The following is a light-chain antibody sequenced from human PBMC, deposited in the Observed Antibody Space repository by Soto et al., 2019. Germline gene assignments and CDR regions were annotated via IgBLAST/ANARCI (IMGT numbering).Light chain of an antibody. CDR1: QGIRSW. CDR3: QQANSIPLT. CDR2: AAS. Sequence: DIQMTQSPSSVSASVGDRVTITCRASQGIRSWLAWYQQKPGKAPNLLIYAASSLQTGVPSRFSGSGSGADFTLTISSLQPEDFATYYCQQANSIPLTFGGGTKVEI. J-gene: IGKJ4*01. V-gene: IGKV1-12*01.